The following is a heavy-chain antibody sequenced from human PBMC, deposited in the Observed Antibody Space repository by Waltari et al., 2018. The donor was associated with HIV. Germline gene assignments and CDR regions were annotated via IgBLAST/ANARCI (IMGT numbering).Heavy chain of an antibody. CDR1: GYTFTGYY. Sequence: QVQLVQSGAEVKKPGASVKVSCKASGYTFTGYYMHWVRQAPGQGLEWMGWINPNSGDTNYAQKFQGRVTMTRDTSISTAYMELSRLRSDDTAVYYCARGRAVYCSSTSCYPFFDYWGQGTLVTVSS. CDR2: INPNSGDT. D-gene: IGHD2-2*01. J-gene: IGHJ4*02. V-gene: IGHV1-2*02. CDR3: ARGRAVYCSSTSCYPFFDY.